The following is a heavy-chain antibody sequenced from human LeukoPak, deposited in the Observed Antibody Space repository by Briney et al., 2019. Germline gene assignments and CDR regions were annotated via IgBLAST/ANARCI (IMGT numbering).Heavy chain of an antibody. CDR1: GGSISSYY. CDR2: IYYSGST. D-gene: IGHD3-10*01. Sequence: NPSETLSPTCTVSGGSISSYYWSWIRQPPGKGLEWIGYIYYSGSTNYNPSLKSRVTISVDTSKNQFSLKLSSVTAADTAVYYCARDRSGGFDYWGQGTLVTVSS. CDR3: ARDRSGGFDY. J-gene: IGHJ4*02. V-gene: IGHV4-59*01.